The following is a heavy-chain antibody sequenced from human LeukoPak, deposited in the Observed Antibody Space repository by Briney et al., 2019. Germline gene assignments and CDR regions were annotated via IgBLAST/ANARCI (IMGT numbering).Heavy chain of an antibody. CDR2: IYYSGST. Sequence: PSETLSLTCTVSGGSISSYYWSWIRQPPGKGLEWIGYIYYSGSTNYNPSLKSRVTISVDTSKNQFSLKLSSVTAADTAVYYCARGVRGWNDDGYMDVWGKGTTVTVSS. J-gene: IGHJ6*03. CDR1: GGSISSYY. V-gene: IGHV4-59*01. CDR3: ARGVRGWNDDGYMDV. D-gene: IGHD1-1*01.